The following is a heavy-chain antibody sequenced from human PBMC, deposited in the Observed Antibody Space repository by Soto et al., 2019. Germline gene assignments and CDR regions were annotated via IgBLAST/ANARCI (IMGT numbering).Heavy chain of an antibody. D-gene: IGHD1-26*01. CDR1: GGSISVCY. Sequence: KPSETLSLTCTISGGSISVCYWSWIRQTPGQGLEWIGYIYASGSPYYNPSLRSRVTISADTSKNQISLKLTSPTAADTAVYYCARGVGSSPPQYWGRGTLVTVSS. CDR3: ARGVGSSPPQY. CDR2: IYASGSP. V-gene: IGHV4-59*01. J-gene: IGHJ4*02.